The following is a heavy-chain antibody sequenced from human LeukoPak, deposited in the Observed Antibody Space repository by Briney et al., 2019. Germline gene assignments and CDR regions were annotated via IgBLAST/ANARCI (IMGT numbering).Heavy chain of an antibody. Sequence: PGGSLRLSCAASGFTFSSYAMSWVRQAPGKGLEWVSAISGSGGSTYYADSVKGRFTISRDNSKNTLYLQMNSLRAEDTAVYYCTKALFGSGWYDHWGQGTLVTVSS. V-gene: IGHV3-23*01. J-gene: IGHJ5*02. CDR1: GFTFSSYA. D-gene: IGHD6-19*01. CDR2: ISGSGGST. CDR3: TKALFGSGWYDH.